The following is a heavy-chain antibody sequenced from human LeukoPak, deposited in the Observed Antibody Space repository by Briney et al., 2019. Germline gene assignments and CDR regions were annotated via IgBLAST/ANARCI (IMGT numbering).Heavy chain of an antibody. J-gene: IGHJ4*02. Sequence: ASVKVSCKASGYTFTSYAMNWVRQAPGQGLEWMGWINTNTGNPTYAQGFTGRFVFSLDTSVSTAYLQISSLEAEDTAVYYCARVSYDFWSGYPYASTEYYFDYWGQGTLVTVSS. CDR1: GYTFTSYA. D-gene: IGHD3-3*01. V-gene: IGHV7-4-1*02. CDR3: ARVSYDFWSGYPYASTEYYFDY. CDR2: INTNTGNP.